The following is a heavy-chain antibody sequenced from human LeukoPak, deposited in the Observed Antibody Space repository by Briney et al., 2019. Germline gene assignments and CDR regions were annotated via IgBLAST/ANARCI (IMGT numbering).Heavy chain of an antibody. CDR1: GFAFSSYA. CDR2: ISGSGGST. CDR3: AKVTAAAAGSDWAFDI. J-gene: IGHJ3*02. Sequence: AGGSLRLSCAASGFAFSSYAMSWVRQAPGKGLEWVSAISGSGGSTYYADSVKGRFTISRDNSKNTLYLQMNSLRAEDTAVYYCAKVTAAAAGSDWAFDIWGQGTMVTVSS. V-gene: IGHV3-23*01. D-gene: IGHD6-13*01.